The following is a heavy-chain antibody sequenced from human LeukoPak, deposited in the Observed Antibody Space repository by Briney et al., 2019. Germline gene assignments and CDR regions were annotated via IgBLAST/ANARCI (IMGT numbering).Heavy chain of an antibody. CDR1: GGSISGSSYY. Sequence: PSETLSLTCTVSGGSISGSSYYWGWIRQPPGKGLEWIGSIYYSGSTYYNPSLKSRVTISVDTSKNQFSLKLSSVTAADTAVYYCARDAGSYGLNWFDPWGQGTLVTVSS. J-gene: IGHJ5*02. V-gene: IGHV4-39*07. CDR2: IYYSGST. CDR3: ARDAGSYGLNWFDP. D-gene: IGHD3-10*01.